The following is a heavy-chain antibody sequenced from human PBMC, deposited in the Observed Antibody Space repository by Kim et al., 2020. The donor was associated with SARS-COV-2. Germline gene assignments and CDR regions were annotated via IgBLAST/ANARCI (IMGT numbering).Heavy chain of an antibody. V-gene: IGHV3-23*01. CDR1: GFTFSSYA. D-gene: IGHD3-10*01. CDR3: AKDHLWFGELSLANFDY. Sequence: GGSLRLSCAASGFTFSSYAMSWVRQAPGKGLEWVSAISGSGGSTYYADSVKGRFTISRDNSKNTLYLQMNSLRAEDTAVYYCAKDHLWFGELSLANFDYWGQGTLVTVSS. CDR2: ISGSGGST. J-gene: IGHJ4*02.